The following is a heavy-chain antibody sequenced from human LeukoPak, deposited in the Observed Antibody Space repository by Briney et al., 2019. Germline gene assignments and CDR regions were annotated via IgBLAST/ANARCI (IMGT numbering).Heavy chain of an antibody. CDR2: IYHSGST. Sequence: PSQTLSLTCAVSGGSISSGGYSWSWIRQPPGKGLEWIGYIYHSGSTYYNPSLKSRVTISVDTSKNQFSLELSSVTAADTAVYYCARLCSGSTCYRGGDYWGQGTLVTVSS. CDR3: ARLCSGSTCYRGGDY. D-gene: IGHD2-15*01. CDR1: GGSISSGGYS. J-gene: IGHJ4*02. V-gene: IGHV4-30-2*03.